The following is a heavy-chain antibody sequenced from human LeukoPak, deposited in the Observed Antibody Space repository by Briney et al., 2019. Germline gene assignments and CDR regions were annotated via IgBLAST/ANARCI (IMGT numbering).Heavy chain of an antibody. D-gene: IGHD3-10*01. CDR2: ISSNGGNT. CDR3: ARGAGSMVRGVIRANIDY. V-gene: IGHV3-64*01. Sequence: GGSLRLSCAASGFTFSSYAMHWVRQAPGKGLEYVSAISSNGGNTYYANSVKGRFTISRDNSKNTLYLQMGSLRAEDMAVYYCARGAGSMVRGVIRANIDYWGQGTLVTVSS. CDR1: GFTFSSYA. J-gene: IGHJ4*02.